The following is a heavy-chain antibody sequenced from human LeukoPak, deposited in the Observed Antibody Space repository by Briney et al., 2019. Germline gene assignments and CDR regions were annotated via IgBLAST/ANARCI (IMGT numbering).Heavy chain of an antibody. J-gene: IGHJ4*02. CDR1: GGSISSYY. Sequence: SETLSLTCTVSGGSISSYYWSWIRQPPGKGLEWIGYIYYSGSTNYNPSLKSRVTISVDTSKNQFSLKLSSVTAADTAVYYCARSCGSGSYMYFDYWGQGTLVTVSS. V-gene: IGHV4-59*08. CDR2: IYYSGST. CDR3: ARSCGSGSYMYFDY. D-gene: IGHD3-10*01.